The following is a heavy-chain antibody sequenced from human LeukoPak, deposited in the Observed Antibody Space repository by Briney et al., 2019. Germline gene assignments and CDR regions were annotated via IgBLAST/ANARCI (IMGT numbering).Heavy chain of an antibody. CDR2: ISATGTSK. CDR1: GFNFSAYY. J-gene: IGHJ4*02. V-gene: IGHV3-11*04. CDR3: ARDAAYDRTGYDS. Sequence: PGGSLRLSCAASGFNFSAYYMNWVRQGPGKGLECVAYISATGTSKYYAHSVKGRFSISRDNAQNFLYLEMSSLIVEDTAVYYCARDAAYDRTGYDSWGQGTLVILS. D-gene: IGHD1-1*01.